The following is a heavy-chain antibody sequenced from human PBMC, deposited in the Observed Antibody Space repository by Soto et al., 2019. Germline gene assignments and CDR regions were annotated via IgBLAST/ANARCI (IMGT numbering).Heavy chain of an antibody. CDR3: ARGGATSFGVVHYYYYGMDV. CDR2: INPNSGGT. D-gene: IGHD3-3*01. CDR1: GYTFTGYY. V-gene: IGHV1-2*04. Sequence: ASVKVSCKASGYTFTGYYMHWVRQAPGQGLEWMGWINPNSGGTNYAQKFQGWVTMTRDTSISTAYMELSRLRSDDTAVYYCARGGATSFGVVHYYYYGMDVWGQGTTVTVS. J-gene: IGHJ6*02.